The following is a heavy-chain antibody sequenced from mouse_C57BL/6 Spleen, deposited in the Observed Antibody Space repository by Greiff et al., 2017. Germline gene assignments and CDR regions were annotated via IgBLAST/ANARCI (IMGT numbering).Heavy chain of an antibody. D-gene: IGHD2-2*01. J-gene: IGHJ3*01. Sequence: DVMLVESGGGLVQPGGSLKLSCAASGFTFSDYYMYWVRQTPEKRLEWVAYISNGGGSTYYPDTVKGRFTISRDTATTTLYLQMSRLKSEDTAMYYCARPYGYFWFADWGQGTLVTVAA. V-gene: IGHV5-12*01. CDR1: GFTFSDYY. CDR2: ISNGGGST. CDR3: ARPYGYFWFAD.